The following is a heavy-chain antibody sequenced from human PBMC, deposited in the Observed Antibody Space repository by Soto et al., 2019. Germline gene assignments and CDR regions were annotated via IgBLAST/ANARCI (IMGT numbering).Heavy chain of an antibody. CDR2: ISYDGSNK. Sequence: QVQLVESGGGVVQPGRSLRLSCAASGFTFSRYGMHWVRQAPGKGLEWVAVISYDGSNKYYADSVKARFIISRDNPKNTLYLQMNSLRAEDMAVYYCAYRTGAQPLFCCWGQGTLVTGSA. J-gene: IGHJ4*02. CDR1: GFTFSRYG. CDR3: AYRTGAQPLFCC. D-gene: IGHD2-2*01. V-gene: IGHV3-30*03.